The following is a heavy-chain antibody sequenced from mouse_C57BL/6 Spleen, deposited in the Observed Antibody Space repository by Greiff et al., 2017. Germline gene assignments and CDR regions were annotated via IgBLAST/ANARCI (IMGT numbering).Heavy chain of an antibody. J-gene: IGHJ4*01. CDR1: GYTFTDYE. V-gene: IGHV1-15*01. Sequence: QVQLQESGAELVRPGASVTLSCKASGYTFTDYEMHWVKQTPVHGLEWIGAIDPETGGTAYNQKFKGKAILTADKSSSTAYMELRSLTSEDSAVYYCTREGDGGYAMDYWGQGTSVTVSS. D-gene: IGHD3-3*01. CDR2: IDPETGGT. CDR3: TREGDGGYAMDY.